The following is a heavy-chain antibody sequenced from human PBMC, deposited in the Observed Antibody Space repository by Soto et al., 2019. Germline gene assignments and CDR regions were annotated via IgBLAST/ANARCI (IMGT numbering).Heavy chain of an antibody. J-gene: IGHJ4*02. CDR2: IYHSVST. CDR1: GGSISSGGSS. Sequence: QLQLQESGSGLVKPSQTLSLTCAVSGGSISSGGSSWSWIRQPPGKGLEWIGYIYHSVSTYYNPSRKSRVPISVDRSKNQFSLELSSVTAADTAVYYCARAAGLGAVAVDYWGQGTLVTVSS. V-gene: IGHV4-30-2*01. D-gene: IGHD6-19*01. CDR3: ARAAGLGAVAVDY.